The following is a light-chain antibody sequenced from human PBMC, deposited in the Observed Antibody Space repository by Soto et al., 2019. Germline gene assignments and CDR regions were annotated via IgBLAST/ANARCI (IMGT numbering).Light chain of an antibody. J-gene: IGLJ2*01. CDR1: SSNIGRNY. V-gene: IGLV1-47*01. CDR2: RDN. CDR3: ATWDDSRGGPV. Sequence: QSVLTQTPSVSGTPGQRVNISCSGSSSNIGRNYVYWYHQFPGTAPKLRIYRDNERPSGVPDRYSGSKSGTSASLAISGLRFGDEADYHCATWDDSRGGPVFGGGTKLTVL.